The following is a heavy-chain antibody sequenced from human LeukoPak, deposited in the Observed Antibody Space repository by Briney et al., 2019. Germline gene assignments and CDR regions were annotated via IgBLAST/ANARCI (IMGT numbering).Heavy chain of an antibody. CDR2: INPSGGST. CDR3: ASQGVGYYDSSGSQGWFDP. D-gene: IGHD3-22*01. V-gene: IGHV1-46*01. CDR1: GYTFTSYY. J-gene: IGHJ5*02. Sequence: ASVKVSCKASGYTFTSYYMHWVRQAPGQGLEWMGIINPSGGSTSYAQKFQGRVTMTRDTSTSTVYMELSSLRSEDTAVYYCASQGVGYYDSSGSQGWFDPWGQGTLVTVSS.